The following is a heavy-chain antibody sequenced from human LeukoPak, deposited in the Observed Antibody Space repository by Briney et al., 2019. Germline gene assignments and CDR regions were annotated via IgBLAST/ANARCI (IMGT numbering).Heavy chain of an antibody. D-gene: IGHD6-19*01. CDR3: ARDFDAGYSSGWYVY. Sequence: ASVKVSCKASGYTFTNFGLSWVRQAPGQGPEWMGWISAYNGNTNFAQKLQGRVTMTTDTSTSTAYMELRSLRSDDTAVYYCARDFDAGYSSGWYVYWGQGTLVTVSS. J-gene: IGHJ4*02. CDR1: GYTFTNFG. V-gene: IGHV1-18*01. CDR2: ISAYNGNT.